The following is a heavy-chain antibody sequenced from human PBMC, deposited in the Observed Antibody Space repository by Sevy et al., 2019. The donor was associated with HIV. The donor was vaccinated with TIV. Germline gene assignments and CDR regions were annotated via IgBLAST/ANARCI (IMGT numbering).Heavy chain of an antibody. CDR1: GFTFSSYR. Sequence: GGSLRLSCAASGFTFSSYRMNWVRQAPGKGLEWVSYISGDSSTIYYADSVKGRFTISRDNAKSSLYLQMRSLRADDMAVYYCASSRGLRGGGGFDHWGPGILVTVSS. J-gene: IGHJ4*02. CDR2: ISGDSSTI. D-gene: IGHD3-10*01. V-gene: IGHV3-48*01. CDR3: ASSRGLRGGGGFDH.